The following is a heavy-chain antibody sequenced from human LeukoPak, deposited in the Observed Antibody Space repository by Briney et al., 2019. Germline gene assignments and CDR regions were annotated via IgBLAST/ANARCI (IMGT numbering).Heavy chain of an antibody. CDR1: GGSFSGYY. CDR3: ARAWLSSWFLDY. V-gene: IGHV4-34*01. D-gene: IGHD6-19*01. CDR2: INHSGST. Sequence: ASETLSLTCAVYGGSFSGYYWSWIRQPPGKGLEWIGEINHSGSTNYNPSLKSRVTISVDTSKNQFSLKLSSVTAADTAVYYCARAWLSSWFLDYWGQGTLVTVSS. J-gene: IGHJ4*02.